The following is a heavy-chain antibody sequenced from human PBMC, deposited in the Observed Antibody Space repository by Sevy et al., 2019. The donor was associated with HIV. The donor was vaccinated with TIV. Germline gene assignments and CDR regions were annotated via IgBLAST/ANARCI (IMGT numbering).Heavy chain of an antibody. CDR1: GFTFSKYS. CDR3: AREGCTKPHDY. J-gene: IGHJ4*02. Sequence: GGSLRLSCAASGFTFSKYSMSWVRQPPGKGLEWVSTLSFGCGEINYADSVKGGFTISRDNSKSSGYLQMNNLGPEDTAVYFCAREGCTKPHDYWGQGTLVTVSS. D-gene: IGHD2-8*01. CDR2: LSFGCGEI. V-gene: IGHV3-23*01.